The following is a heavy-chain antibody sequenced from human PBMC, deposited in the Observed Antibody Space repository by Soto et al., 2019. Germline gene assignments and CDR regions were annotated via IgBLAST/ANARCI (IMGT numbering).Heavy chain of an antibody. CDR2: IKHSGST. V-gene: IGHV4-34*01. CDR1: DGSFTGFH. CDR3: ARGVPFGHYSMDV. Sequence: MPLTCAVYDGSFTGFHWTWIRRPPGKGLEWIGEIKHSGSTNYNPSLTRRVTISVDTSKNQFSLKLNSVTAADTAVYYCARGVPFGHYSMDVWGQGTTVTVAS. D-gene: IGHD3-3*01. J-gene: IGHJ6*02.